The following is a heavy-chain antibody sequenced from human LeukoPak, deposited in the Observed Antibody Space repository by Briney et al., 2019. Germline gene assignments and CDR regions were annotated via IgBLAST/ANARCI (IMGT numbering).Heavy chain of an antibody. Sequence: ASVKVSCKASGYTFTGYYMHWVRQAPGQGLEWMGWINPNSGGTNYAQKFQGRVTMTRETSISTAYMELSRLRSDDTAVYYCARDPGAWETRHDFDYWGQGTLVTVSS. CDR1: GYTFTGYY. J-gene: IGHJ4*02. D-gene: IGHD1-26*01. V-gene: IGHV1-2*02. CDR3: ARDPGAWETRHDFDY. CDR2: INPNSGGT.